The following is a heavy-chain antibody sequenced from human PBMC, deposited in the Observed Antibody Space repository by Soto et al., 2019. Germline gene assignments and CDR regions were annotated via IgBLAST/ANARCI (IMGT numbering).Heavy chain of an antibody. CDR1: GFALSDHF. Sequence: EVQLVESGGNLVQPGGSLGLSCAASGFALSDHFMDWVRQAPGKGLEWVGRSRNKVNSYTTEYAASVKGRFTISRDDSKNSLHLQMNSLKTEDTAVYFCSRVVNYYMDVWGKGTTVTVSS. CDR2: SRNKVNSYTT. V-gene: IGHV3-72*01. CDR3: SRVVNYYMDV. J-gene: IGHJ6*03.